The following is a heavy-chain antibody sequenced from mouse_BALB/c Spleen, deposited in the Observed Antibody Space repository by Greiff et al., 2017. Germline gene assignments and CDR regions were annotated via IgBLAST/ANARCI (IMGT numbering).Heavy chain of an antibody. CDR1: GFTFSSYG. D-gene: IGHD1-1*01. CDR3: ARQGTTVVAGY. CDR2: ISSGGSYT. V-gene: IGHV5-6*01. J-gene: IGHJ2*01. Sequence: EVQRVESGGGLVKPGGSLKLSCAASGFTFSSYGMSWVRQTPDKRLEWVATISSGGSYTYYPDSVKGRFTISRDNAKNTLYLQMSSLKSEDTAMYYCARQGTTVVAGYWGQGTTLTVSS.